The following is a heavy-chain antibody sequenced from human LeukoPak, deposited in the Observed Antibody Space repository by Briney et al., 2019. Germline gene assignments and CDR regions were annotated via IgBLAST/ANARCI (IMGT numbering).Heavy chain of an antibody. V-gene: IGHV1-69*13. Sequence: SVKVSCKASGGTLSSYTITWVRQAPGQGLEWMGGIIPIFGTADYAQKFQGRVTITADESTSTAYMELSSLRSEDTAVYYCAIPGVSVYWGQGTLVTVSS. CDR3: AIPGVSVY. J-gene: IGHJ4*02. CDR2: IIPIFGTA. CDR1: GGTLSSYT.